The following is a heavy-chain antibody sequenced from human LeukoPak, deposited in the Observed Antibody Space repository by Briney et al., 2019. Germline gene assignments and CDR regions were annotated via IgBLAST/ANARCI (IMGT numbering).Heavy chain of an antibody. J-gene: IGHJ4*02. CDR2: INPNSGGT. D-gene: IGHD5-18*01. V-gene: IGHV1-2*04. CDR3: ASGEDTAILPFDY. Sequence: GASVKVSCKASGYTFTGYYMHWVRQAPGQGLEWMGWINPNSGGTNYAQKFQGWVTMTRDTSISTAYMELSRLRSEDTAVYYCASGEDTAILPFDYWGQGTLVTVSS. CDR1: GYTFTGYY.